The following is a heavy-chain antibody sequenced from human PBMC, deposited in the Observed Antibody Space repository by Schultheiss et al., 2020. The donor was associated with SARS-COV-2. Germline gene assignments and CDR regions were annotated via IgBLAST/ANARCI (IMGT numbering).Heavy chain of an antibody. D-gene: IGHD1-26*01. J-gene: IGHJ4*02. Sequence: GGSLRLSCAASGFTFDDYAMHWVRQAPGKGLEWVSGISWNSGSIGYADSVKGRFTISRDNSKNTVYLQMNRLRAEDTAVYYCARDPVWGADDWGQGTLVTVSS. CDR3: ARDPVWGADD. CDR2: ISWNSGSI. V-gene: IGHV3-9*01. CDR1: GFTFDDYA.